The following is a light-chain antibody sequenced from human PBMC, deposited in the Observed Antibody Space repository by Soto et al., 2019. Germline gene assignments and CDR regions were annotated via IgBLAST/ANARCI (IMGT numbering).Light chain of an antibody. CDR2: HAS. J-gene: IGKJ1*01. CDR1: QTINNW. V-gene: IGKV1-5*01. Sequence: DIQMTQSPSTLSASIEDRVTITCRASQTINNWLAWYQQKPGKAPNLLIYHASHLETGVPSRFSGSAFGTDFTLTISSLQPDDFATYYCQQYDSYPWTFGQGTKVEIK. CDR3: QQYDSYPWT.